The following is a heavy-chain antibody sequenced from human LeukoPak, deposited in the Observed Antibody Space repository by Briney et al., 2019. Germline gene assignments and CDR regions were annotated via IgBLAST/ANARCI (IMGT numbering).Heavy chain of an antibody. CDR3: AKHSHDGSAPYYEVQLDY. D-gene: IGHD3-22*01. V-gene: IGHV3-23*01. CDR2: ISRSGVAT. J-gene: IGHJ4*02. Sequence: QSGGSLRLSCAASGFPFRSYGMHWVRQAPGKGLEWVSTISRSGVATYYANSVKGRFTISRDNSKNTVYVQMNSLRAEDTAIYYCAKHSHDGSAPYYEVQLDYWGQGTLVTVSS. CDR1: GFPFRSYG.